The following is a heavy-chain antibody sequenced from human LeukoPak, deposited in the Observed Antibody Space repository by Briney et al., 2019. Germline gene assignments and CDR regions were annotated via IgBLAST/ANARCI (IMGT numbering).Heavy chain of an antibody. CDR3: ARGPLGDYYCSGGSCYILENWFDP. J-gene: IGHJ5*02. V-gene: IGHV1-46*01. CDR1: GYTFTSYY. CDR2: INPSGGST. Sequence: ASVKVSCKASGYTFTSYYMHWVRQAPRQGLEWMGIINPSGGSTSYAQKFQGRVTMTRDTSTSTVYMELSSLRSEDTAVYYCARGPLGDYYCSGGSCYILENWFDPWGQGTLVTVSS. D-gene: IGHD2-15*01.